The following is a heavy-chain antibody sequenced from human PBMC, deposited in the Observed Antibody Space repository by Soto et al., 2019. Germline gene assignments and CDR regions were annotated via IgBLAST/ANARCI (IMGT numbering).Heavy chain of an antibody. CDR1: GYTLTELS. D-gene: IGHD3-3*01. V-gene: IGHV1-24*01. CDR2: FDPEDGET. CDR3: ATEKGLRFPPMDV. Sequence: GASVKVPCKVSGYTLTELSMYWVRQAPGKGLEWMGGFDPEDGETIYAQKFQGRVTMTEDTSTDTAYMELSSLRSEDTAVYYCATEKGLRFPPMDVWGQGTTVTVSS. J-gene: IGHJ6*02.